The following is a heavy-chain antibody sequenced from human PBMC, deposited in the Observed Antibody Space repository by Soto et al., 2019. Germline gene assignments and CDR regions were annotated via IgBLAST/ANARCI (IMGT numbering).Heavy chain of an antibody. CDR1: GFSLSTSGVG. CDR2: IYWDDDK. CDR3: AHYGSGSYYYPSRYYYYYMDV. J-gene: IGHJ6*03. V-gene: IGHV2-5*02. Sequence: SGPTLVKPTQTLTLTCTFSGFSLSTSGVGVGWIRQPPGKALEWLALIYWDDDKRYSPSLKSRLTITKDTSKNQVVLTMTNMDPVDTATYYCAHYGSGSYYYPSRYYYYYMDVWGKGTTVTVSS. D-gene: IGHD3-10*01.